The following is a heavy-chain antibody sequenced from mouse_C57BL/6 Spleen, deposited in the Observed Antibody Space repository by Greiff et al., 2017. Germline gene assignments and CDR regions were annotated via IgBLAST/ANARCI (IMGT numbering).Heavy chain of an antibody. D-gene: IGHD4-1*01. Sequence: EVKLVESGGGLVKPGGSLKLSCAASGFTFSDYGMHWVRQAPEKGLEWVAYISSGSSTIYYADTVKGRFTISRDNAKNTLFLQMTSLRSEDTAMYYCAQLTGTRFAYWGQGTLVTVSA. CDR3: AQLTGTRFAY. CDR1: GFTFSDYG. CDR2: ISSGSSTI. J-gene: IGHJ3*01. V-gene: IGHV5-17*01.